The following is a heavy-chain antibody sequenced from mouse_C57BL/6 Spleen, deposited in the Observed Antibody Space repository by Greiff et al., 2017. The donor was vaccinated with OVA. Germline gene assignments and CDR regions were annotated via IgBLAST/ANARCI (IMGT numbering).Heavy chain of an antibody. CDR2: IDPSDSET. Sequence: QVQLQQPGAELVRPGSSVKLSCKASGYTFTSYWMHWVKQRPIQGLEWIGNIDPSDSETHYNQKFKDKATLTVDKSSSTAYMQLSSLTSEDSAVYYCALYYDGSIDYWGQGTTLTVSS. CDR1: GYTFTSYW. J-gene: IGHJ2*01. CDR3: ALYYDGSIDY. D-gene: IGHD1-1*01. V-gene: IGHV1-52*01.